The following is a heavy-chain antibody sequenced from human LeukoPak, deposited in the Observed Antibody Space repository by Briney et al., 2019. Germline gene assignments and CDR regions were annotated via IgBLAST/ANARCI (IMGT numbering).Heavy chain of an antibody. CDR1: EFTFNSYA. CDR3: AKSHCTTTSCRGNYFDY. D-gene: IGHD2-2*01. V-gene: IGHV3-23*01. Sequence: GGSLRLSCTASEFTFNSYAMNRVRQAPGRGLEWVSAIGGGGGSTFYADSVKGRFTISRDNSKNTLYLQMNSLRAEDTALYYCAKSHCTTTSCRGNYFDYWGQGTLVTVSS. CDR2: IGGGGGST. J-gene: IGHJ4*02.